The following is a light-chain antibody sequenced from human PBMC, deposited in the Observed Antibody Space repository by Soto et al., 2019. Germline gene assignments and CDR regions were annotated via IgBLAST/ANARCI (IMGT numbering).Light chain of an antibody. CDR2: TNN. CDR3: AAWDDSLNGWV. V-gene: IGLV1-44*01. CDR1: SSNIGSNT. Sequence: SVLTQSPSASGTPGQRVTISCSGSSSNIGSNTVNWYQQLPGTAPKLLIYTNNQRPSGVPDRFSGSKSGTSASLAISGLQSEDEADYYCAAWDDSLNGWVFGGGTKLTVL. J-gene: IGLJ3*02.